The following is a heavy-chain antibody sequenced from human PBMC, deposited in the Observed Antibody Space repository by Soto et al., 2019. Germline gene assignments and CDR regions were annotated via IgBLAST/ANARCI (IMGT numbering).Heavy chain of an antibody. J-gene: IGHJ4*02. CDR1: GGSLSGATYS. CDR3: ARSREFDY. V-gene: IGHV4-30-2*01. CDR2: IFPSGTT. Sequence: SETLSLTXGVSGGSLSGATYSWNWIRQPPGKGLEWIGYIFPSGTTYYNPSLKSRVTISIDVSKNQFSLSLRSLTAADTAVYYCARSREFDYWSQGTLVTVSS.